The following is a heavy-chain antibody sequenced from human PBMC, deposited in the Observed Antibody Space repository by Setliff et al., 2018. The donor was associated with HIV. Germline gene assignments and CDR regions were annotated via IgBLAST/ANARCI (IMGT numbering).Heavy chain of an antibody. CDR1: GGSISSYY. J-gene: IGHJ2*01. V-gene: IGHV4-4*08. D-gene: IGHD3-10*01. Sequence: SETLSLTCSVSGGSISSYYWSWIRQPPGKGLEWIGYIYTSESSNYNPSLKSRVTFSVDTSKNQFSLKLGSVTAADTAVYYCARSARFFYASGSRRYFDLWGRGTLVTVSS. CDR2: IYTSESS. CDR3: ARSARFFYASGSRRYFDL.